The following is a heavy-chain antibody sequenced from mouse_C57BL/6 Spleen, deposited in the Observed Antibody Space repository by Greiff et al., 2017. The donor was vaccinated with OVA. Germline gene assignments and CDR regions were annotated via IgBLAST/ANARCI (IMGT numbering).Heavy chain of an antibody. V-gene: IGHV1-26*01. CDR2: INPNNGGT. J-gene: IGHJ3*01. CDR3: ARWGYDYDGAWFAY. D-gene: IGHD2-4*01. CDR1: GYTFTDYY. Sequence: EVQLQQSGPELVKPGASVKISCKASGYTFTDYYMNWVKQSHGKSLEWIGDINPNNGGTSYNQKFKGKATLTVDKSSSTAYMELRSLTSEDSAVYYCARWGYDYDGAWFAYWGQGTLVTVSA.